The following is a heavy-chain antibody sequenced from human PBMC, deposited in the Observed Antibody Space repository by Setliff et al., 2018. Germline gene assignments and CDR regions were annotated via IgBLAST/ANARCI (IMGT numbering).Heavy chain of an antibody. V-gene: IGHV3-23*01. D-gene: IGHD3-3*01. J-gene: IGHJ5*02. CDR2: ISGSGGST. CDR3: AEDRRNVLRFKWFDP. Sequence: PGGSLRLSCAASGFTVRSYYMTWVRQAPGKGLEWVSGISGSGGSTYYVDSVKGRFTISRDSSKNTLYLQMNSLRAEDTAVYYCAEDRRNVLRFKWFDPWGQGTLVTVSS. CDR1: GFTVRSYY.